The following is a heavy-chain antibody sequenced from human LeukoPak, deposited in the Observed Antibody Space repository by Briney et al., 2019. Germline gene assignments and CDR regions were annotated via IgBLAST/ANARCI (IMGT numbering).Heavy chain of an antibody. CDR3: ARGRYCGSTSCPPGPY. CDR1: GGSFSGYS. J-gene: IGHJ4*02. CDR2: INHGGST. Sequence: SETLSLTCAVYGGSFSGYSWTWIRQPPGKGLEWIGEINHGGSTNYNPSLKSRVTISVDTSKNQFPLNLNSVTAADTAVYYCARGRYCGSTSCPPGPYWGQGTLVTVSS. V-gene: IGHV4-34*01. D-gene: IGHD2-2*01.